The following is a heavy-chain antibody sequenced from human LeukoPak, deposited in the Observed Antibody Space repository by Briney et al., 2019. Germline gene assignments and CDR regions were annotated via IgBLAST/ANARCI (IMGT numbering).Heavy chain of an antibody. CDR3: AKDRGSSSREYYYYYGMDV. J-gene: IGHJ6*02. D-gene: IGHD6-13*01. CDR2: IRYDGSNK. Sequence: GGSLGLSCAASGFTFSSYGMHWVRQAPGKGLEWVAFIRYDGSNKYYADSVKGRFTISRDNSKNTLYLQMNSLRAEDTAVYYCAKDRGSSSREYYYYYGMDVWGQGTTVTVSS. V-gene: IGHV3-30*02. CDR1: GFTFSSYG.